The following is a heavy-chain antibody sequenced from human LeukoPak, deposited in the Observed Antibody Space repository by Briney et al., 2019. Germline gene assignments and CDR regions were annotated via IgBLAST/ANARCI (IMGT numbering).Heavy chain of an antibody. CDR3: ARVELLWFGELLYQDY. CDR2: IKQDGSGK. D-gene: IGHD3-10*01. CDR1: GFTFSSYW. V-gene: IGHV3-7*01. Sequence: GGSLRLSCAASGFTFSSYWMSWVRQAPGKGLEWVANIKQDGSGKYYVDSVQGRFTISRDNAKNSLYLQMNSLRAEDTAVYYCARVELLWFGELLYQDYWGQGTLVTVSS. J-gene: IGHJ4*02.